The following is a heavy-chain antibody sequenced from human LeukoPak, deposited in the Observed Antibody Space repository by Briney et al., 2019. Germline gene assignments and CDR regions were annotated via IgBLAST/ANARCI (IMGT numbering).Heavy chain of an antibody. Sequence: PSETLSLTCTVSGGSISSYYWSWIRQPPGKGLEWIGYIYYSGSTNYNPSLKSRVTISVDTSKNQFSLKLSSVTAADTAVYYCARALGGGYSYGYFDYWGQGTLVTVSS. CDR3: ARALGGGYSYGYFDY. V-gene: IGHV4-59*01. CDR1: GGSISSYY. J-gene: IGHJ4*02. CDR2: IYYSGST. D-gene: IGHD5-18*01.